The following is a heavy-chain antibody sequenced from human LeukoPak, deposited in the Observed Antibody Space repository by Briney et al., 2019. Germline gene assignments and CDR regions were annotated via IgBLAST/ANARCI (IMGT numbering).Heavy chain of an antibody. D-gene: IGHD3-10*01. CDR2: IYYSGST. V-gene: IGHV4-59*01. Sequence: SETLSLTCTVSGGSISSYYWSWIRQPPGKGLEWVGYIYYSGSTNYNPSLKSRVTISVDTSKNQFSLKLSSVTAADTAVYYCARASYYYGSGSYLLGWFDPWGQGTLVTVSS. CDR1: GGSISSYY. J-gene: IGHJ5*02. CDR3: ARASYYYGSGSYLLGWFDP.